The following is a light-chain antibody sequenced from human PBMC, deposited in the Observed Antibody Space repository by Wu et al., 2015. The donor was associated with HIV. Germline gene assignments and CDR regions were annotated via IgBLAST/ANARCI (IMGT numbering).Light chain of an antibody. J-gene: IGKJ2*03. CDR2: GVS. V-gene: IGKV3-20*01. CDR1: QSISNN. CDR3: HHYGSSPHS. Sequence: EIVMTQSPATLSVSAGERATLSCRASQSISNNLAWYQQKPGQAPSLLIYGVSSRATGVPDRFSGSGSGTDFSLAITRLEPEDFAVYYCHHYGSSPHSFGQGTKLEIK.